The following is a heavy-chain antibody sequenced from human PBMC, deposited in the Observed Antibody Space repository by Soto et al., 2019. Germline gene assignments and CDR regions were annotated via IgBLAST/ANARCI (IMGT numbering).Heavy chain of an antibody. CDR1: GGTFSSYA. J-gene: IGHJ4*02. CDR3: ARIYLSSGYSRYFDY. Sequence: ASVKVSCKASGGTFSSYAISWVRQAPGQGLEWMGGIIPIFGTANYAQKFQGRVTITADESTSTAYMELSSLRSEDTAVYYCARIYLSSGYSRYFDYWGQGTLVTVSS. CDR2: IIPIFGTA. D-gene: IGHD3-22*01. V-gene: IGHV1-69*13.